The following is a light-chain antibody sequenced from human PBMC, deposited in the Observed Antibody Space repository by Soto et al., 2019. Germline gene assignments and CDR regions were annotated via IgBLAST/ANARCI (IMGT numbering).Light chain of an antibody. V-gene: IGLV2-23*01. CDR2: EGS. Sequence: QSALTQPASVSGSRGQSITISCTGTSSDVGSYNLVSWYQQHPGKAPKLMIYEGSKRPSGVSNRFSGSKSGNTASLTISWLQAEDEADYYCCSYAGSSTYVVFGGGTKVNVL. J-gene: IGLJ2*01. CDR1: SSDVGSYNL. CDR3: CSYAGSSTYVV.